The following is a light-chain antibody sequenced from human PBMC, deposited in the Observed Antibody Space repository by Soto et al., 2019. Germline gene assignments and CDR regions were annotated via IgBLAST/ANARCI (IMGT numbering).Light chain of an antibody. CDR1: QSVSSSY. CDR2: GTS. CDR3: QQYGSSSWT. V-gene: IGKV3-20*01. J-gene: IGKJ1*01. Sequence: EIVLTQSPATLSLSPGERATLSCRASQSVSSSYLAWYQQKPGQAPRLLIYGTSSRATAIPDRFSGSGSGTDFTLTISRLESEDFAVYYCQQYGSSSWTFGQGTKVEIK.